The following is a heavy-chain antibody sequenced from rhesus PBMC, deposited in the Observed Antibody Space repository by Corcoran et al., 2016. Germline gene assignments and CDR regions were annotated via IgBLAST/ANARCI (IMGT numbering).Heavy chain of an antibody. Sequence: QVKLQQWGEGLVKPSETLSLTCAVYGGSISGYSYWSWVRQAPGKGLEWVGNIDGNSASTNYNPSLKNRVTISKDTSKNQFSLKLSSVTAADTAVYYCARWGYLRGYFDYWGQGVLVTVSS. D-gene: IGHD5-24*01. J-gene: IGHJ4*01. CDR1: GGSISGYSY. CDR3: ARWGYLRGYFDY. V-gene: IGHV4-73*01. CDR2: IDGNSAST.